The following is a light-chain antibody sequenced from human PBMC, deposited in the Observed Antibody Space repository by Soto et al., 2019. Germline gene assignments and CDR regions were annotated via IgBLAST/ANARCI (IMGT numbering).Light chain of an antibody. CDR3: QQYNNWPQT. Sequence: EIVLTQSPGTLSLSPGERATLSCRASQSVNTKYLAWYQQKPGQAPRLLISGVSSRATGIPARFSGSGSGTEFTLTISSLQSEDFAVYYCQQYNNWPQTFGQGTRWIS. J-gene: IGKJ1*01. V-gene: IGKV3D-15*01. CDR2: GVS. CDR1: QSVNTKY.